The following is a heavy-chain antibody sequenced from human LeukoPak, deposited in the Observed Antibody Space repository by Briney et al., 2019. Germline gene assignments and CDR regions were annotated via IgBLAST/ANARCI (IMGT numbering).Heavy chain of an antibody. J-gene: IGHJ4*02. Sequence: SETLSLTCTVSGGSISSGSYYWSWIRQPAGKGLEWIGRIYTSGSTNYNPSLKSRVTISVDTSKNQFSLKLSSVTAADTAVYYCARGKGNYDILTGFDYWGQGTLVTVSS. V-gene: IGHV4-61*02. CDR3: ARGKGNYDILTGFDY. CDR2: IYTSGST. CDR1: GGSISSGSYY. D-gene: IGHD3-9*01.